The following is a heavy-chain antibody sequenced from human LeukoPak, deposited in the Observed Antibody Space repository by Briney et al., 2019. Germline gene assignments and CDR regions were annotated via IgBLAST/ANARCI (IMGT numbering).Heavy chain of an antibody. D-gene: IGHD5-12*01. Sequence: SVTLSLTCAVSSYSISSISYWGWIRQPPGKGLDWIGTVYQSGTTHYNPSLKTLLPISVDTSKNQFSLRLSSVTAADTAVYYCARVKAKLVRGYSGQDIDYWGQGTLVTVSS. CDR1: SYSISSISY. J-gene: IGHJ4*02. CDR2: VYQSGTT. V-gene: IGHV4-38-2*01. CDR3: ARVKAKLVRGYSGQDIDY.